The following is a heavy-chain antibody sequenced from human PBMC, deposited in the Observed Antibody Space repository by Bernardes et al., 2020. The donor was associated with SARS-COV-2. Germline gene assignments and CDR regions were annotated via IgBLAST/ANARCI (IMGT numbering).Heavy chain of an antibody. V-gene: IGHV4-30-4*02. CDR3: TRNRCGPNTCHVGPQLD. D-gene: IGHD2-21*01. CDR2: IYYSGST. Sequence: SETLSLTCTVSGGSISSGDYYWSWIRQPPGKGLEWIGYIYYSGSTYYNPSLKSRVTISVDTSKNQFSLQLTSVTAADTAVYFCTRNRCGPNTCHVGPQLDWGQGTLVTVSS. CDR1: GGSISSGDYY. J-gene: IGHJ4*02.